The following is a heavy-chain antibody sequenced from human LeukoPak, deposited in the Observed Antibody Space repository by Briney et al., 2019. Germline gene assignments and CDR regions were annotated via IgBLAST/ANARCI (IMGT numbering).Heavy chain of an antibody. CDR1: GYTFINYA. D-gene: IGHD2-21*02. J-gene: IGHJ4*02. CDR3: ARGSTSDWPLEY. V-gene: IGHV1-3*01. Sequence: ASVKVSCKASGYTFINYAIHWVRQAPGQRLEWMGWINVHNGDTKYSQKFQGRVAITRDTSASIVYMELSTLRFGDTAVYYCARGSTSDWPLEYWGRGILVTVSS. CDR2: INVHNGDT.